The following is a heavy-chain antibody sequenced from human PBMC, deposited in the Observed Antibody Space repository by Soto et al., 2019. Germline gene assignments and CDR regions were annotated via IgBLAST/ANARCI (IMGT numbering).Heavy chain of an antibody. CDR3: ARVVELQRRFASFDI. V-gene: IGHV3-7*01. J-gene: IGHJ3*02. CDR1: GFTFSSYW. Sequence: HPGGSLRLSCAASGFTFSSYWMSWVRQAPGKGLEWVANIKEDGSEKYYVDSVKGRFTISRDNAKNSLYLQMNSLGAEDTAVYYCARVVELQRRFASFDIWGQGTMVTVSS. D-gene: IGHD1-1*01. CDR2: IKEDGSEK.